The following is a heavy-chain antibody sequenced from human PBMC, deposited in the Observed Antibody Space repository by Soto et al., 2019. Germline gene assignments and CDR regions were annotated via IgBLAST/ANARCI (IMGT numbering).Heavy chain of an antibody. CDR2: IYYSGST. V-gene: IGHV4-30-4*01. Sequence: SQTQCLTWTVSCSESISSGGYWRWIIQPPRKSMEWIGYIYYSGSTYYNPSLKSRVTISVDTSKNPFSLKLSPVTAGDTAVYYCARDPAVGLSSGGNFGPWRQGTLVTV. CDR3: ARDPAVGLSSGGNFGP. D-gene: IGHD6-19*01. J-gene: IGHJ5*02. CDR1: CSESISSGGY.